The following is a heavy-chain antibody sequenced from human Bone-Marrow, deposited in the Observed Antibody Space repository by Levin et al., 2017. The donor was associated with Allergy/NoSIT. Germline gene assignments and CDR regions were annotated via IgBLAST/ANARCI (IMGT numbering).Heavy chain of an antibody. D-gene: IGHD6-13*01. CDR2: ISGSGGGA. Sequence: QPGGSLRLSCAASGFTFSSYAMSWVRQAPGKGLEWVAAISGSGGGAYYADSVKGRFTISRDNSKNTLFLQMNSLRAEDTAVYSCAKDRIAAAFNWFAPWGQGTLVTVSS. V-gene: IGHV3-23*01. J-gene: IGHJ5*02. CDR1: GFTFSSYA. CDR3: AKDRIAAAFNWFAP.